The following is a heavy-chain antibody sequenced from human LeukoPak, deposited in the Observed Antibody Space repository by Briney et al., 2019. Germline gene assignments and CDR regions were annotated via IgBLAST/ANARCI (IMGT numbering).Heavy chain of an antibody. Sequence: GGSLRLSFAASGFPFSSYGMHWVRPAPGKGLEWVAFIRYDGSNKYYADSVKGRFTISRDNSKNTLYLQMNSLRAEDTAVYYCAKAGAVVVVAAKYFDYWGQGTLVTVSS. V-gene: IGHV3-30*02. CDR1: GFPFSSYG. CDR2: IRYDGSNK. CDR3: AKAGAVVVVAAKYFDY. D-gene: IGHD2-15*01. J-gene: IGHJ4*02.